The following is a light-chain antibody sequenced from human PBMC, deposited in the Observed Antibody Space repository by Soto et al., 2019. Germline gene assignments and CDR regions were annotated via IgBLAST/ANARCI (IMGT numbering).Light chain of an antibody. V-gene: IGLV1-47*01. CDR3: AAWDDSLTGLYV. CDR1: SANIGSNY. CDR2: RDN. J-gene: IGLJ1*01. Sequence: QSVLTQPPSASGPPGQRVTISCSGSSANIGSNYISWYQQLPGTAPKLLIYRDNRRPSGGPDRFSGSKSGTSASLAISGLRSEDEADYFCAAWDDSLTGLYVFGTGTKLTVL.